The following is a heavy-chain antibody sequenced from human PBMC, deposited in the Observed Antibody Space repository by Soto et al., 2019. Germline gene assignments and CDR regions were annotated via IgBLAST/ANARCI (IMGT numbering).Heavy chain of an antibody. D-gene: IGHD6-13*01. CDR3: ARIAAAGTTFDY. CDR1: GGSISSSNW. Sequence: QVQLQESGPGLVKPSGTLSLTCAVSGGSISSSNWWSWGRHPPGKGLEWIGEIYHCGSTKYNPSHQRRGTISVDKSKNQFSLKLSSVTAADTAVYYCARIAAAGTTFDYWGQGTLVTVSS. CDR2: IYHCGST. V-gene: IGHV4-4*02. J-gene: IGHJ4*02.